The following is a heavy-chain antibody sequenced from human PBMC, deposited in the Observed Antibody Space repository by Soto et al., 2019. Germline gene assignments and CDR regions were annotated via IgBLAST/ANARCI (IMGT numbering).Heavy chain of an antibody. D-gene: IGHD3-10*01. CDR1: GGSISSGGYS. V-gene: IGHV4-30-2*01. J-gene: IGHJ6*02. CDR3: ARLSITMVRGVIPYGMDV. Sequence: QLQLQESGSGLVKPSQTLSLTCAVSGGSISSGGYSWSWIRQPPGKGLEWIGYIYHSGSTYYNPSLKSRVTISVDRSKNQFSLNLSSVTAADTAVYYCARLSITMVRGVIPYGMDVWGQGTTVTVSS. CDR2: IYHSGST.